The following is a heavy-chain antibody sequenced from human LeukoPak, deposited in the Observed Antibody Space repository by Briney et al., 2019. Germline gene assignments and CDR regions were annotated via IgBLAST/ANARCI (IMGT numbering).Heavy chain of an antibody. J-gene: IGHJ6*02. CDR3: ARPSFKKDYYGMDV. V-gene: IGHV1-69*13. Sequence: ASVKVSCTASGGTFSSYAISWVRQAPGQGLEWMGGIIPIFGTANYAQKFQGRVTITADESTSTAYMELSSLRSEDTAVYYCARPSFKKDYYGMDVWGQGTTVTVSS. CDR1: GGTFSSYA. CDR2: IIPIFGTA.